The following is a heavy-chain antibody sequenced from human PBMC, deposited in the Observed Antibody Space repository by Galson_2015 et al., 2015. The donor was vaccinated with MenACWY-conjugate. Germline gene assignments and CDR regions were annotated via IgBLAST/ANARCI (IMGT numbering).Heavy chain of an antibody. J-gene: IGHJ4*02. V-gene: IGHV3-23*01. D-gene: IGHD1-26*01. CDR2: ISGSGDST. Sequence: SLRLSGAASGFMFSSYAMSWVRQSPGKGLEGVSPISGSGDSTYYADSVKGRSTISRDHSKNTLYLHMNSLRAEDTAVYYCATGGGNYFGPIGGLFDYWGQGTLVTVSS. CDR1: GFMFSSYA. CDR3: ATGGGNYFGPIGGLFDY.